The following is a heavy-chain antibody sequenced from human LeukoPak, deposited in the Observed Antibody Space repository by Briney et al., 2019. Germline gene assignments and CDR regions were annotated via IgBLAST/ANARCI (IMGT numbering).Heavy chain of an antibody. J-gene: IGHJ4*02. CDR1: GFTFSSYA. D-gene: IGHD2-2*01. CDR2: ISYDGSNK. V-gene: IGHV3-30-3*01. CDR3: VVVPAAASSWVDY. Sequence: GRSLRLSCAASGFTFSSYAMHWVRQAPGKGLEWVAVISYDGSNKYYADSVKGRFTISRDNSKNTLYLQMNSLRAEDTAVYYCVVVPAAASSWVDYWGQGTPVTVSS.